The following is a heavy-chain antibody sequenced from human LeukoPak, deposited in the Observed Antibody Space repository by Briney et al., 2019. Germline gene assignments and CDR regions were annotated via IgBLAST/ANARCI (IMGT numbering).Heavy chain of an antibody. Sequence: PSETLSLTCTVSGGSISSYYWSWIRQPAGKGLEWIGRIYTTGITNYNPPLKSRVTMSVDTSKNQFSLKLTSVTAADTAVYYCARDGYYYDSSGYYFWGQGTLVTVSS. D-gene: IGHD3-22*01. CDR3: ARDGYYYDSSGYYF. CDR2: IYTTGIT. CDR1: GGSISSYY. V-gene: IGHV4-4*07. J-gene: IGHJ4*02.